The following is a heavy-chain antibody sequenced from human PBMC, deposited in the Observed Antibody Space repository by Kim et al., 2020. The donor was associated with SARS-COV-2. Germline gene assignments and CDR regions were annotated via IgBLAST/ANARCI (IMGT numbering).Heavy chain of an antibody. Sequence: SVKVSCKASGGTFSSYAISWVRQAPGQGLEWMGGIIPIFGTANYAQKFQGRVTITADESTSTAYMELSSLRSEDTAVYYCARDQLYSGYDLSYYYYGMDIWGQGTTVTVSS. CDR1: GGTFSSYA. J-gene: IGHJ6*02. CDR2: IIPIFGTA. V-gene: IGHV1-69*13. CDR3: ARDQLYSGYDLSYYYYGMDI. D-gene: IGHD5-12*01.